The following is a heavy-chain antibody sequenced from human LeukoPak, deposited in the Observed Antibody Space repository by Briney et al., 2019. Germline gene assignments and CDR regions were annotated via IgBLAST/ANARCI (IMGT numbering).Heavy chain of an antibody. J-gene: IGHJ4*02. D-gene: IGHD3-22*01. Sequence: PSETLSLTCAVYGGSFSGYYWSWIRQPPGKGLEWIGEINHSGSTNYNPSLKSRVTISVDTSKNQFSLKLSSVTAADTAVYYCASLADYYDSSGYRGDFDYWGQGTLVTVSS. CDR2: INHSGST. V-gene: IGHV4-34*01. CDR3: ASLADYYDSSGYRGDFDY. CDR1: GGSFSGYY.